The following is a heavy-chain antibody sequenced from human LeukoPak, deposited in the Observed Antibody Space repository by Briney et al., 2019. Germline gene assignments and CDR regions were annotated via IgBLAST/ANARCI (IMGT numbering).Heavy chain of an antibody. Sequence: SETLSLTCTVSGGSISSSSYYWGWIRQPPGKGLEWIGSIYYSGSTYYNPSLKSRVTISVDTSKNQFSLKLSSVTAADTAVYYCTRGAGWLIDYWGQGILVTVSS. CDR1: GGSISSSSYY. CDR3: TRGAGWLIDY. D-gene: IGHD3-16*01. CDR2: IYYSGST. V-gene: IGHV4-39*01. J-gene: IGHJ4*02.